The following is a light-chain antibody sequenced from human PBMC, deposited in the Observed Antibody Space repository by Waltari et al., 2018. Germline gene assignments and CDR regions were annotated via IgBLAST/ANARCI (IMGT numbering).Light chain of an antibody. J-gene: IGLJ1*01. CDR3: CSYAGSSTYV. CDR2: EVS. V-gene: IGLV2-23*02. CDR1: ASDVGTYNF. Sequence: QSALTPPASVSGSPGQSITITCTGTASDVGTYNFVSWYQQHPGKAPKILIYEVSRRPSGVSSRFSASKSGNTASLTISALQADDEADYYCCSYAGSSTYVFGSGTKITVL.